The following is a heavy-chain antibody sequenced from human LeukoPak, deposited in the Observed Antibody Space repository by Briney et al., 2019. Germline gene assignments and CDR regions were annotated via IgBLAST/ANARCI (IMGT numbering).Heavy chain of an antibody. CDR1: GFSFSSYW. Sequence: GGSLRLSCAASGFSFSSYWMHWVRQAPGKGLVWVSRLNTDGSSTNYAASVKGRFTISRDNAKNTLYLQMNSLRAEDTAVYYCATDVPAVTIFGYWGQGTLVTVSS. V-gene: IGHV3-74*01. CDR3: ATDVPAVTIFGY. D-gene: IGHD2-2*01. J-gene: IGHJ4*02. CDR2: LNTDGSST.